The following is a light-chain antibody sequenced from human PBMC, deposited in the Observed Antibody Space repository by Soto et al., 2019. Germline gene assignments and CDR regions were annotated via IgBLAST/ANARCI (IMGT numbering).Light chain of an antibody. CDR2: DTS. V-gene: IGKV3-11*01. J-gene: IGKJ5*01. CDR1: QSVSSY. Sequence: EIVLTQSPATLSLSPGERATLSCRASQSVSSYLAWYQQKPGQAPRLLIYDTSNRATGIPTRFSGSGSGTDLPLTISSLEPEDFAAYYCQQRRNWPLTFGQGTRLEIK. CDR3: QQRRNWPLT.